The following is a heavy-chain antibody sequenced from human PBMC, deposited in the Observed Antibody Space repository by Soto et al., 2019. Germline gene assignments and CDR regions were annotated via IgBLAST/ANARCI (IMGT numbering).Heavy chain of an antibody. J-gene: IGHJ5*02. CDR1: GFTFDDHA. CDR3: AKDYSSDWYSWFDP. D-gene: IGHD6-19*01. V-gene: IGHV3-9*01. CDR2: ITWNSGSV. Sequence: GGSLRLSCVVSGFTFDDHAMHWVRQAPGKGLEWVSGITWNSGSVHYADAVKGRFTISRDNTKNSLHLQMNSLRPDDTALYYCAKDYSSDWYSWFDPWGQGTLVTVSS.